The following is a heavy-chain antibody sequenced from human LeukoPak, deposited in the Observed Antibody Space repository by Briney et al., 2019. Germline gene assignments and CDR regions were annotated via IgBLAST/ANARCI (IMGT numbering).Heavy chain of an antibody. CDR2: VNPNNGGT. J-gene: IGHJ4*02. V-gene: IGHV1-2*02. CDR1: GFTFTGYY. CDR3: ARDSYGGNWSLGY. D-gene: IGHD4-23*01. Sequence: ASVKVSCKASGFTFTGYYIHWVRQAPGQGLEWMGWVNPNNGGTNYAQMFRGRVTMTRDTSISTAYMELSSLRSDDTAVYYCARDSYGGNWSLGYWGQGTLVTVSS.